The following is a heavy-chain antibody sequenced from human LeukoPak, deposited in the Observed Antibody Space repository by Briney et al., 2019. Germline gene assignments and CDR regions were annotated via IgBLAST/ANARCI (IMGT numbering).Heavy chain of an antibody. Sequence: GASVKVSCKASGYTFTGYYMHWVRQAPGQGLEWMGWINPNSGDTNYAQKFQGRVTMTRDTSISTAYMELSRLRSDDTAVYYCARGPVDHSSGYHLDYWGQGTLVTVSS. CDR2: INPNSGDT. D-gene: IGHD3-22*01. CDR3: ARGPVDHSSGYHLDY. V-gene: IGHV1-2*02. CDR1: GYTFTGYY. J-gene: IGHJ4*02.